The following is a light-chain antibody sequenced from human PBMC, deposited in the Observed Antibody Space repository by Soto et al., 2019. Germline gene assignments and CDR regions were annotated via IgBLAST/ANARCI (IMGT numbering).Light chain of an antibody. Sequence: QSALTQPRSVSGSPGQSVTISCTGTNSDVGAYNYVPWYQQHPGKAPKLMIYDVSKRPSGVPDRFSGSKSGNTASLTISGLQAEDEADYYCCSYAGRYIYVFGTGTKVTVL. V-gene: IGLV2-11*01. CDR2: DVS. CDR3: CSYAGRYIYV. J-gene: IGLJ1*01. CDR1: NSDVGAYNY.